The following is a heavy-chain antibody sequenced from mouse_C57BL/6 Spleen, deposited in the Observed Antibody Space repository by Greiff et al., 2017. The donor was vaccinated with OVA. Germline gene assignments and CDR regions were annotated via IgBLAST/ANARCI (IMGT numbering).Heavy chain of an antibody. CDR3: ARKEEKDYGYDVDFAD. CDR1: GYTFTSYW. Sequence: VQLQQPGAELVKPGASVKMSCKASGYTFTSYWITWVKQRPGQGLEWIGDIYPGSGSTNYNEKFKSKATLTVDTSSSTAYMQLSSLTSEDSAMYYCARKEEKDYGYDVDFADWGQGTLVTVSA. CDR2: IYPGSGST. J-gene: IGHJ3*01. V-gene: IGHV1-55*01. D-gene: IGHD2-2*01.